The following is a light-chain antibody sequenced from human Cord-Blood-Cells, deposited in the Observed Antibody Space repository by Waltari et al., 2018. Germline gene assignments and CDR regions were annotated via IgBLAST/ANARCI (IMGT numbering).Light chain of an antibody. CDR2: KVS. Sequence: DVVMTQSPLSLPVTLGQPASISCRSSQSLVHSDGNTYLNWFQQRPGQSPRRLIYKVSNRDSGVPDRFSGSGSGTDFILKISRVEAEDVGVYYCMQGTHWPTFGGGTKVEIK. V-gene: IGKV2-30*02. CDR1: QSLVHSDGNTY. J-gene: IGKJ4*01. CDR3: MQGTHWPT.